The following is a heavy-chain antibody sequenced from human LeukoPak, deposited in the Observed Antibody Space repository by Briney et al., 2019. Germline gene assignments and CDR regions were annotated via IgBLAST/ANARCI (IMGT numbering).Heavy chain of an antibody. D-gene: IGHD1-26*01. V-gene: IGHV1-18*01. Sequence: ASVKVSCKASGYTFTSYGISWVRQAPGQGLEWMGWISAYNGNTNYAQKFQGRVTITADESTSTAYIELSSLRSEDTAVYYCAKDAPYSGSYYGASYYFDYWGQGTLVTVSS. J-gene: IGHJ4*02. CDR1: GYTFTSYG. CDR2: ISAYNGNT. CDR3: AKDAPYSGSYYGASYYFDY.